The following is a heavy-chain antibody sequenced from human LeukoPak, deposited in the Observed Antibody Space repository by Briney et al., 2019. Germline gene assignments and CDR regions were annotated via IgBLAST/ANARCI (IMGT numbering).Heavy chain of an antibody. D-gene: IGHD1-26*01. J-gene: IGHJ4*02. V-gene: IGHV1-46*01. CDR3: ARDRWELPYYFDY. Sequence: ASVKVSCKASGYTFTSYGISWVRQAPGQGLEWMGILNSSGGSTTYAQKFQGRITVTRDASTSTVYMELRSLRSEDTAVYYCARDRWELPYYFDYWGQGTLVTVSS. CDR2: LNSSGGST. CDR1: GYTFTSYG.